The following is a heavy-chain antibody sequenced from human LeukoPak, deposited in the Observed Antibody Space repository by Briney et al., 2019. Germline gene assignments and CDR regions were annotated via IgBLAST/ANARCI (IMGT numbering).Heavy chain of an antibody. V-gene: IGHV1-18*01. CDR2: ISAYNGNT. J-gene: IGHJ4*02. Sequence: ASVKVSCKASGYTFTSYGISWVRQAPGQGLEWMGWISAYNGNTNYAQKLQGRVTITADESTSTAYMELSSLRSEDTAVYYCARAHEYSGSYYFVYWGQGTLVTVSS. D-gene: IGHD1-26*01. CDR3: ARAHEYSGSYYFVY. CDR1: GYTFTSYG.